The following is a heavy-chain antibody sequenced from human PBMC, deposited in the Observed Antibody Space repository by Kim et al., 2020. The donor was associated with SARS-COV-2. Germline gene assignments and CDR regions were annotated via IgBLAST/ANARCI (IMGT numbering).Heavy chain of an antibody. CDR1: GFTVSSNY. V-gene: IGHV3-53*01. J-gene: IGHJ6*02. CDR3: ARAAWGNSYGYNYYYYYGMDV. CDR2: IYSGGST. Sequence: GGSLRLSCAASGFTVSSNYMSWVRQAPGKGLEWVSVIYSGGSTYYADSVKGRFTISRDNSKNTLYLQMNSLRAEDTAVYYCARAAWGNSYGYNYYYYYGMDVWGQGTTVTVSS. D-gene: IGHD5-18*01.